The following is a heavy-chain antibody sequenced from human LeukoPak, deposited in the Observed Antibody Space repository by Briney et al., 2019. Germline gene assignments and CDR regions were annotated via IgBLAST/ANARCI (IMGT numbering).Heavy chain of an antibody. CDR3: ARLPGYSYGKEVDY. J-gene: IGHJ4*02. V-gene: IGHV4-39*01. Sequence: SETLSLTCTVSGGSISSSSYYWGWIRQPPGKGLEWIGSIYYSGSTYYNPSLKSRVTISVDTSKDQFSLKLSSVTAADTAVYYCARLPGYSYGKEVDYWGQGTLVTVSS. D-gene: IGHD5-18*01. CDR1: GGSISSSSYY. CDR2: IYYSGST.